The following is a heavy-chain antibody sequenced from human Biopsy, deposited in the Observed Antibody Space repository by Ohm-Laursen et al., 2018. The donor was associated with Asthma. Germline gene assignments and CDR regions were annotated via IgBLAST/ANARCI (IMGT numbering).Heavy chain of an antibody. CDR1: GYNFISFA. CDR3: ASSGGNYGFYGMDV. Sequence: SVKVSCKASGYNFISFAIHWVRQAPGQRLEWMGWVNTGNGDTKYSQKFQGRVTITRDTSASTGYMELSSLRSEDTAVYYCASSGGNYGFYGMDVWGQGTTVTVSS. V-gene: IGHV1-3*04. D-gene: IGHD4-11*01. J-gene: IGHJ6*02. CDR2: VNTGNGDT.